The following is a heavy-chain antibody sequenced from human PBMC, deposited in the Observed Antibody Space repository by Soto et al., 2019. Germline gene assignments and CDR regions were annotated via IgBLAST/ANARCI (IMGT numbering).Heavy chain of an antibody. D-gene: IGHD6-6*01. J-gene: IGHJ4*02. Sequence: ASVKVSCKASGYTFTSYAMHWVRQAPGRRLEWMGWINAGNGNTKYSQKFQGRVTITRDTSASTAYMELSSLRSEDTAVYYCARAYSSSPYFDYWGQGTLVTVSS. CDR2: INAGNGNT. V-gene: IGHV1-3*01. CDR1: GYTFTSYA. CDR3: ARAYSSSPYFDY.